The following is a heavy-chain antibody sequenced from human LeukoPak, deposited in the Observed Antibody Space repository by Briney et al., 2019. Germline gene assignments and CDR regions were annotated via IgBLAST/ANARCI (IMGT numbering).Heavy chain of an antibody. V-gene: IGHV4-61*01. CDR3: ASGSYTFDY. J-gene: IGHJ4*02. CDR1: GGSISNGSNY. Sequence: SETLSLTCTVSGGSISNGSNYWSWIRQPPGKGLEWIGYIYYSGSTNYNPSLKSRVTISVDTSKNQFSLKLSSVTAADTAVYYCASGSYTFDYWGQGTLVTVSS. D-gene: IGHD1-26*01. CDR2: IYYSGST.